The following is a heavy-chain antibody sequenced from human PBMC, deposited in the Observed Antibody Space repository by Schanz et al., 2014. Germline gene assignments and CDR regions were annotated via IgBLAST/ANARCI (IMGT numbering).Heavy chain of an antibody. D-gene: IGHD5-18*01. V-gene: IGHV3-23*04. CDR1: GFTFSTYA. CDR2: ISIRGGNT. J-gene: IGHJ4*02. CDR3: ARGGADSAMAHEY. Sequence: EVQLVESGGGLVQPGGSLRLSCAASGFTFSTYAMTWVRQAPGKGLEWVSSISIRGGNTYYTDSVKGRFTISRDNSKNTVYLQMTSLRVEDTAVYYCARGGADSAMAHEYWGRGTLVTVSS.